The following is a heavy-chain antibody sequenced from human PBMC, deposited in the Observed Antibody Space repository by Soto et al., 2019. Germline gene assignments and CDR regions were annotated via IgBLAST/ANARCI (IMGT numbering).Heavy chain of an antibody. V-gene: IGHV3-21*01. CDR3: ARAYCSGGSCYPSPLGFDY. CDR2: ISSSSSYI. D-gene: IGHD2-15*01. CDR1: GFTFSSYS. J-gene: IGHJ4*02. Sequence: GGSLRLSCAASGFTFSSYSMNWVRQAPGKGLEWVSSISSSSSYIYYADSVKGRFTISRDNAKNSLYLQMNSLRAEDTAVYYCARAYCSGGSCYPSPLGFDYWGQGTLVTSP.